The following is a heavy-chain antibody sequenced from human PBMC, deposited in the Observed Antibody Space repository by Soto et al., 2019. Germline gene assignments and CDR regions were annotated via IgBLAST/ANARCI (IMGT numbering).Heavy chain of an antibody. CDR2: IWYDGSNK. V-gene: IGHV3-33*01. CDR3: ARDGIGGTVFRGFCDY. CDR1: GSIFSGYG. Sequence: QKYLVESGGGVVQPGGSLRLSCVASGSIFSGYGMYWVRQAPGKGLEWVAVIWYDGSNKYYADSVKGRFTISRDNSKNMLYLQMDSLRAEDTAVYYCARDGIGGTVFRGFCDYWGQGTLVTVSS. D-gene: IGHD1-7*01. J-gene: IGHJ4*02.